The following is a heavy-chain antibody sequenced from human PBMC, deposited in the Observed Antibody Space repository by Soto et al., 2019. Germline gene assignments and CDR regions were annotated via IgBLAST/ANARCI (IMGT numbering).Heavy chain of an antibody. CDR3: AREIWSSSGPQNFFDY. V-gene: IGHV1-18*01. CDR1: GYTFGSYA. J-gene: IGHJ4*02. Sequence: QVQLVQSGAEVKKPGASVKVSCKATGYTFGSYAMIWVRQAPGQGLEWMGYISAYNGKTNYAQKLQGRVNRATDTSTSTAYVELTIIRFDDTVVYYCAREIWSSSGPQNFFDYWGQGTLVTVSS. CDR2: ISAYNGKT. D-gene: IGHD6-25*01.